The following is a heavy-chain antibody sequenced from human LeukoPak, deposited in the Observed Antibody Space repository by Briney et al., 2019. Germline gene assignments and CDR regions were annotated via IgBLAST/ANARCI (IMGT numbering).Heavy chain of an antibody. Sequence: ASVKVSCKASGYTFTSYAMHWVRQAPGQRLERMGWINAGNGNTKYSQKFQGRVTITRDTSTSTAYMELRSLRSDDTAVYYCARVSSDSGSYPVDYWGQGTLVTVSS. CDR2: INAGNGNT. V-gene: IGHV1-3*01. D-gene: IGHD1-26*01. J-gene: IGHJ4*02. CDR3: ARVSSDSGSYPVDY. CDR1: GYTFTSYA.